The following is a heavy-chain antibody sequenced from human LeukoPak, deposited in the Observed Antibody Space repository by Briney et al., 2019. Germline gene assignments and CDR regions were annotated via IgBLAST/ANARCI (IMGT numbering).Heavy chain of an antibody. V-gene: IGHV5-51*01. J-gene: IGHJ4*02. D-gene: IGHD2-2*01. CDR3: ARQDCSSTSCKFDY. CDR2: IYPGDSDT. Sequence: RGESLKISCKGSGYSFTSYWIGWVRQMPGKGLEWMGIIYPGDSDTRYSPSFQGQVTISANKSISTAYLQWSSLKASDTAMYYCARQDCSSTSCKFDYWGQGTLVTVSS. CDR1: GYSFTSYW.